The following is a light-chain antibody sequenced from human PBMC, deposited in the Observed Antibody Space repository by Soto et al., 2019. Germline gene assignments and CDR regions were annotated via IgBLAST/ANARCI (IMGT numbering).Light chain of an antibody. CDR3: QQRSDWPLT. J-gene: IGKJ4*01. CDR2: GAS. Sequence: EMVLTQSPGTLSWSPVERATLSCMASQSVSSSYLAWYQQKPGQAPRLLIYGASNRATGIPARFRGSGSGTDFTLTISSLEPGDFAVHYCQQRSDWPLTFGGGTKVDI. V-gene: IGKV3D-20*02. CDR1: QSVSSSY.